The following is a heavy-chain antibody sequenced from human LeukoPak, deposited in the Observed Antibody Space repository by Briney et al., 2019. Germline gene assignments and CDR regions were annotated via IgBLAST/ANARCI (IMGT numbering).Heavy chain of an antibody. D-gene: IGHD6-13*01. CDR2: IKEHGNEK. Sequence: GGSLRLSCAASGFTFSNYWMTWVRQAPGKGLEWVANIKEHGNEKYYVDSVKGRFTISRDNAKNSVYLEMNSLRAEDTAVYYCARPELSNTWYFFEHWGQGTLVTVSS. V-gene: IGHV3-7*01. J-gene: IGHJ4*02. CDR3: ARPELSNTWYFFEH. CDR1: GFTFSNYW.